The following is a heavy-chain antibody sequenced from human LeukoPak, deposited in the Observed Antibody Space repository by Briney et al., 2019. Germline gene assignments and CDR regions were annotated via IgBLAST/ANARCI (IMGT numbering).Heavy chain of an antibody. CDR2: INHSGST. Sequence: SETLSLTCAVYGGSFGGYYWSWIRQPPGKGLEWIGEINHSGSTNYNPSLKSRVTISVDASKNQFSLKLSSVTAADTAVYYCARVSVVVPAAIFGFPYNWFDPWGQGTLVTVSS. V-gene: IGHV4-34*01. CDR3: ARVSVVVPAAIFGFPYNWFDP. D-gene: IGHD2-2*01. CDR1: GGSFGGYY. J-gene: IGHJ5*02.